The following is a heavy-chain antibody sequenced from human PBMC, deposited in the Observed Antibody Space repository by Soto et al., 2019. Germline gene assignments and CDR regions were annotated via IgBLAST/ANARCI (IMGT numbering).Heavy chain of an antibody. CDR2: IIPIFGTA. J-gene: IGHJ6*02. Sequence: GASVKVSCKASGGTFSSYAISWVRQAPGQGLEWMGGIIPIFGTANYAQKFQGRVTITADESTSTAYMELSSLRSEDTAVYYCARVDIVATTPPYYYYGMDVWGQGTTVTVSS. V-gene: IGHV1-69*13. D-gene: IGHD5-12*01. CDR3: ARVDIVATTPPYYYYGMDV. CDR1: GGTFSSYA.